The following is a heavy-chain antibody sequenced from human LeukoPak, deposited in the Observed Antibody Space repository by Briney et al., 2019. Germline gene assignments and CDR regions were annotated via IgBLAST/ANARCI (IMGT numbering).Heavy chain of an antibody. Sequence: GGSLRLSCAASGFTFSSYGMHWVRQAPGKGLEWVAVIWYDGSNKYYADSVKGRFTISRDNSKSTLYLQMNSLRAEDTAVYYCARYSSGWTRGVYYYYYGMDVWGKGTTVTVSS. J-gene: IGHJ6*04. V-gene: IGHV3-33*01. CDR1: GFTFSSYG. CDR2: IWYDGSNK. CDR3: ARYSSGWTRGVYYYYYGMDV. D-gene: IGHD6-19*01.